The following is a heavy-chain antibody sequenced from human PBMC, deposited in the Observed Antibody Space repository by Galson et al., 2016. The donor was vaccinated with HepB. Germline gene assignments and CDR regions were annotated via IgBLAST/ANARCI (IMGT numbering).Heavy chain of an antibody. CDR2: ITIDGSTT. Sequence: SLRLSCAASGFTLSNYWTHWVRQAPGKGLVWVSHITIDGSTTTYADSVKGRFTISRDNAKNTLYLQMNSLRAEDTAVYYCARDLWRGGRIDYWGQGTLVTVSS. V-gene: IGHV3-74*01. D-gene: IGHD4-23*01. J-gene: IGHJ4*02. CDR3: ARDLWRGGRIDY. CDR1: GFTLSNYW.